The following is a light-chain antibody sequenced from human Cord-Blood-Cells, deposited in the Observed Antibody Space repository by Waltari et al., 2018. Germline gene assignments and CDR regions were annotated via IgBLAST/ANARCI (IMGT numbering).Light chain of an antibody. CDR3: QQSYSTPIT. CDR1: QSISSY. CDR2: AAS. V-gene: IGKV1-39*01. J-gene: IGKJ5*01. Sequence: DIKMTQSPSSLSASVGDRATITCRASQSISSYLNWYQQKPGKAPKLLIYAASSLQSGVPSRFSGSGSGTDFTLTISSLQPEDFATYYCQQSYSTPITFGQGTRLEIK.